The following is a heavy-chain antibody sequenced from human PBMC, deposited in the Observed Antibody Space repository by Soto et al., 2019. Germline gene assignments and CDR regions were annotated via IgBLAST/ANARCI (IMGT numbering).Heavy chain of an antibody. CDR2: ISWNSGTR. CDR3: VKDMGGYDLKNWFDP. D-gene: IGHD5-12*01. J-gene: IGHJ5*02. CDR1: GFIFDDYA. Sequence: PGGSLRLSCAASGFIFDDYAMHWVRQAPGKGLEGVSGISWNSGTRVYADSVKGRFTISRDNAKNSLYLQMNSLRAEDTAFYYCVKDMGGYDLKNWFDPWGQGTLVTVSS. V-gene: IGHV3-9*01.